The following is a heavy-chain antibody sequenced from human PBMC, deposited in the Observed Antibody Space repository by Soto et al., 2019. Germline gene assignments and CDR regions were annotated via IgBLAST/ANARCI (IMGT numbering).Heavy chain of an antibody. CDR3: ARGDTAMAFDY. CDR2: INHSGST. J-gene: IGHJ4*02. Sequence: SETLSLTCAVYGGSFSGYYWIWIRQPPGKGLEWIGEINHSGSTNYNPSLKSRVTISVDTSKNQFSLKLSSVTAADTAVYYCARGDTAMAFDYWGQGTLVTVSS. V-gene: IGHV4-34*01. D-gene: IGHD5-18*01. CDR1: GGSFSGYY.